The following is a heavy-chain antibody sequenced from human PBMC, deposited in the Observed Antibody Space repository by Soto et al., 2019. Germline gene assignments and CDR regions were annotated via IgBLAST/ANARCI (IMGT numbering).Heavy chain of an antibody. CDR3: ARDGPSSGATKPYYYYGMDV. D-gene: IGHD2-15*01. CDR2: ILYDGSNK. J-gene: IGHJ6*02. V-gene: IGHV3-30-3*01. Sequence: QVQLVESGGGVVQPGRSLRLSCAASGFTFSSYAMHWVRQAPGKGLEWVAVILYDGSNKYYADSVKGRFTISRDNSKNTLYLQMNSLRAEDTAVYYCARDGPSSGATKPYYYYGMDVWGQGTTVTVSS. CDR1: GFTFSSYA.